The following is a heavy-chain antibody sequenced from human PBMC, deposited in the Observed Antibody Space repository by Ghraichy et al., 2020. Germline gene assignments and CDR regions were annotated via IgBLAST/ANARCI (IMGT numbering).Heavy chain of an antibody. V-gene: IGHV3-48*02. CDR2: ISSSSSTI. CDR1: GFTFSSYS. D-gene: IGHD3-22*01. Sequence: GGSLRLSCAASGFTFSSYSMNWVRQAPGKGLEWVSYISSSSSTIYYADSVKGRFTISRDNAKNSLYLQMNSLRDEDTAVYYCAREWNYYASSGYPPDALDYWGQGTLVTVSS. CDR3: AREWNYYASSGYPPDALDY. J-gene: IGHJ4*01.